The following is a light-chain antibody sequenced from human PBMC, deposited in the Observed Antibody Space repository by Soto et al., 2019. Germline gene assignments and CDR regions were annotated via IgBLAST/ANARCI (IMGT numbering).Light chain of an antibody. CDR1: SSNIGSNT. CDR2: NND. CDR3: SAWDDSSVV. V-gene: IGLV1-44*01. Sequence: QAVVTQPPSASGTPGQRVTISCSGSSSNIGSNTVNWYQQLPGTAPKLLIYNNDRRPSGVPDRFSGSKSGTSASLAISGLQSEDEADYYCSAWDDSSVVFGGGTKLTVL. J-gene: IGLJ2*01.